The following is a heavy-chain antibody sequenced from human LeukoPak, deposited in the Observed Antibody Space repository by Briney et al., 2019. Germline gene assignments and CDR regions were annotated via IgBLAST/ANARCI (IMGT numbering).Heavy chain of an antibody. V-gene: IGHV3-74*01. CDR2: INSDGSST. CDR1: GFTFSSYW. D-gene: IGHD2-21*02. CDR3: ARDRIVVVTAILRSDYYGMDV. J-gene: IGHJ6*02. Sequence: PGGSLRLSCAASGFTFSSYWMHWVRQAPGKGLVWVSRINSDGSSTSYADSVKGRFTISRDNAKNTLYLQMNSLRAEDTAVYYCARDRIVVVTAILRSDYYGMDVCGQGTTVTVSS.